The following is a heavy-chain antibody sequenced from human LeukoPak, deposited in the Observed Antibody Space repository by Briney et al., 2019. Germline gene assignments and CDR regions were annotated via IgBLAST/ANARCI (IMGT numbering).Heavy chain of an antibody. Sequence: GESLKISCEGSGYSFTSYWIGWVRQMPGKGLEWMGIIYPGDSDTRYSPSFQGQVTISADKSISTAYLQWSSLKASDTAMYYCARLNGDYTSAEYFQHWGQGTLVTVSS. V-gene: IGHV5-51*01. CDR2: IYPGDSDT. CDR3: ARLNGDYTSAEYFQH. D-gene: IGHD4-17*01. J-gene: IGHJ1*01. CDR1: GYSFTSYW.